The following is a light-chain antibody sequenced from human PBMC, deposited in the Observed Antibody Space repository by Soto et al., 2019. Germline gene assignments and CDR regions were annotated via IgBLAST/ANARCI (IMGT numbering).Light chain of an antibody. CDR1: QSISSY. CDR3: QQSYALPRT. Sequence: DIQMTQSPSSLSASVGDRVTITCRASQSISSYLVWCQEKPGKAPTPLIYAASSLQGGVPSRFSGTGGGTDFTLTITSLQPEDFATYYCQQSYALPRTFGQGTKVEIK. CDR2: AAS. V-gene: IGKV1-39*01. J-gene: IGKJ1*01.